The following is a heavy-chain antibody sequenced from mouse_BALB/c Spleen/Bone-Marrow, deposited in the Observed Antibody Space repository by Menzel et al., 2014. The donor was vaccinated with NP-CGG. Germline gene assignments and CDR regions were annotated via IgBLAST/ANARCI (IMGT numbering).Heavy chain of an antibody. D-gene: IGHD4-1*01. CDR3: AKANWDVSGYFDV. J-gene: IGHJ1*01. Sequence: EVKVVESGSGLVQPGGSLKLSCAASGFDFSRYWMSWVRQAPGKGLEWIGEINPDSSTINYTPSLKDKFIISRDNAKNTLYLQMSKVRSEDTALYYCAKANWDVSGYFDVWGAGTTVTVSS. CDR1: GFDFSRYW. CDR2: INPDSSTI. V-gene: IGHV4-1*02.